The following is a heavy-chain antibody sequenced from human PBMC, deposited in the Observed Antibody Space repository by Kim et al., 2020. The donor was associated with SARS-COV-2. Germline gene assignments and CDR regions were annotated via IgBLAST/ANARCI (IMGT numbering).Heavy chain of an antibody. J-gene: IGHJ6*03. V-gene: IGHV4-59*09. CDR3: ARGGNKFYYYYMDV. Sequence: NPSLTSRVTISVDTSKNQFSLKLSSVTAADTAVYYCARGGNKFYYYYMDVWGKGTTVTVSS.